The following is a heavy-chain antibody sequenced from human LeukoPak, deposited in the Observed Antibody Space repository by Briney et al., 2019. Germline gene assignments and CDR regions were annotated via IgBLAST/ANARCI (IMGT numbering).Heavy chain of an antibody. D-gene: IGHD3-10*01. CDR1: GYSIRSGYH. V-gene: IGHV4-38-2*02. CDR2: IYRSGST. CDR3: ARGRRGAKRNAFDI. J-gene: IGHJ3*02. Sequence: PSETLSLTCTVSGYSIRSGYHWGWIRQPPGKGLEYIGCIYRSGSTYYNPSLKSRVTISVDTSKNQFSLKLSSVTAADTAVYYCARGRRGAKRNAFDIWGQGTMVTVSS.